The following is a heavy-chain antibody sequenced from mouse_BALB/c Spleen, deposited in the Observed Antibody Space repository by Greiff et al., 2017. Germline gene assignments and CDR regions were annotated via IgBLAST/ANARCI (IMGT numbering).Heavy chain of an antibody. D-gene: IGHD2-3*01. Sequence: VKLQESGPGLVAPSQSLSITCTVSGFSLTNSGVHWVRQSPGKGLEWLGVIWGDGSTNYNSAFKSRLSISKDNSKSQVFLKMNSLQTDDTARYYCAKPGYDGYYGRDAMDYWGQGTSVTVSS. J-gene: IGHJ4*01. CDR3: AKPGYDGYYGRDAMDY. CDR2: IWGDGST. V-gene: IGHV2-6-6*01. CDR1: GFSLTNSG.